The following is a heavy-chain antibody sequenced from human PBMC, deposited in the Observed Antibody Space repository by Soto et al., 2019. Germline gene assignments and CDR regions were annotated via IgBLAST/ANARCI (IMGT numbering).Heavy chain of an antibody. CDR2: IYYSGST. Sequence: PSETLSLTCTVSGGSISSYYWSWIRQPPGKGLEWIGYIYYSGSTNYNPSLKSRVTISVDTSKNQFSLKLSSVTAADTAVYYCARGPLWFGEPDYWGQGTLVTVSS. D-gene: IGHD3-10*01. CDR1: GGSISSYY. V-gene: IGHV4-59*01. J-gene: IGHJ4*02. CDR3: ARGPLWFGEPDY.